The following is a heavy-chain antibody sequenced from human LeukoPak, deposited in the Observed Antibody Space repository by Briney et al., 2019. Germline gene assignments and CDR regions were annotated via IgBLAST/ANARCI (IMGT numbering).Heavy chain of an antibody. Sequence: PGGSQRLSCAASGFTFSNFGMNWVRQAPGKGLEWVAHIKEDETEKQYVDSVKGRFTVSRDNAENSVSLQMNSLRAEDTAVYYCARDHISGSGSYLDYWGQGTLVTVSS. J-gene: IGHJ4*02. CDR2: IKEDETEK. CDR3: ARDHISGSGSYLDY. CDR1: GFTFSNFG. D-gene: IGHD3-10*01. V-gene: IGHV3-7*01.